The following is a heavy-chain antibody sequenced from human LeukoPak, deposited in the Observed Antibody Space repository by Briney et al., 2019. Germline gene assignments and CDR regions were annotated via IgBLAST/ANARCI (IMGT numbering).Heavy chain of an antibody. J-gene: IGHJ4*02. D-gene: IGHD2-21*01. CDR2: ISAYNGHR. Sequence: ASVKVSCKASGYTFASYGFSWVRQPPGQGLEWMGWISAYNGHRTYAQNFQGRVSMTTDSSTNTAYIQLWSLRPDDTAVYYCARDQGGGNCDFWGQGSLVTVSS. V-gene: IGHV1-18*01. CDR3: ARDQGGGNCDF. CDR1: GYTFASYG.